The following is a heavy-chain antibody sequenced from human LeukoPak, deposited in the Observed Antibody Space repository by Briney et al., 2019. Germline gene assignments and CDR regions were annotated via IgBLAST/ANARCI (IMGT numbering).Heavy chain of an antibody. CDR2: IIPIFGTA. V-gene: IGHV1-69*13. Sequence: ASVKVSCKASGGTFSSYAISWVRQAPGQGLEWMGGIIPIFGTANYAQKFQGRVTITADESTSTAYMELSSLRSEDTAVYYCARDLTSGGYYDSSGYYPDAFDIWCQGTMVTVSS. J-gene: IGHJ3*02. CDR1: GGTFSSYA. CDR3: ARDLTSGGYYDSSGYYPDAFDI. D-gene: IGHD3-22*01.